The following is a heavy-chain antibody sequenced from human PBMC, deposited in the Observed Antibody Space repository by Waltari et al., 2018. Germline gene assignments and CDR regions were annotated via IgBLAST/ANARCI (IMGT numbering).Heavy chain of an antibody. CDR2: IYHSGHT. CDR3: ARVDSSGYYRSFDY. J-gene: IGHJ4*02. Sequence: QVQLQESGPGLVKPSGTLSLTCAVPGGSISSSNWWSWVRQSPGKGLEWIGEIYHSGHTNYNPSLESRVIVLVDKSKNQFSLKLSSLTAADTAVYYCARVDSSGYYRSFDYWGQGTLVTVSS. CDR1: GGSISSSNW. V-gene: IGHV4-4*02. D-gene: IGHD3-22*01.